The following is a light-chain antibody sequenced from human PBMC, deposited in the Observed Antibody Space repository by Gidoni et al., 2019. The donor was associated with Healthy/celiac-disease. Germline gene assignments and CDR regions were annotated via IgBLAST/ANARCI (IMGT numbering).Light chain of an antibody. CDR1: QSVSSSY. Sequence: EIVLTQSPGTLSLSPGERATLACRASQSVSSSYLAWYQQTPGQAPRLLIYDASSRATGIPDRFSGSGSGTDFTLTISRLEPEDFAVYYCQQYGSLFTFGPGTKVDIK. CDR2: DAS. CDR3: QQYGSLFT. V-gene: IGKV3-20*01. J-gene: IGKJ3*01.